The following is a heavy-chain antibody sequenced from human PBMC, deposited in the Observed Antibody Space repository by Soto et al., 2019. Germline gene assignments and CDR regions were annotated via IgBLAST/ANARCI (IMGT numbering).Heavy chain of an antibody. CDR3: ARGFLEWLSAPYYYYGMDV. D-gene: IGHD3-3*01. J-gene: IGHJ6*02. V-gene: IGHV3-7*04. CDR2: IKQDGSEK. CDR1: GFTFSSYW. Sequence: PGGSLRLSCAASGFTFSSYWMSWVRQAPGKGLEWVANIKQDGSEKYYVDSVKGRFTISRDNAKNSLYLQMNSLRAEDTAVYYCARGFLEWLSAPYYYYGMDVWGQGTTVTVSS.